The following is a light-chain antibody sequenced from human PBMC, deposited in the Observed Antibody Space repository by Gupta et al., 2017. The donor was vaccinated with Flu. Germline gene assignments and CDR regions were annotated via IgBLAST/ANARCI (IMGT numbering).Light chain of an antibody. Sequence: EIVSTQSPGTLSLSPGERATLSCRASQSVSSSNLAWYQQKPGQAPRLLIYGAFNRATGIADRFSGSGSGTDFTLTISRLEPEDFAVYYCQQYHESPLKFGGGTKVEIK. J-gene: IGKJ4*02. CDR3: QQYHESPLK. CDR2: GAF. V-gene: IGKV3-20*01. CDR1: QSVSSSN.